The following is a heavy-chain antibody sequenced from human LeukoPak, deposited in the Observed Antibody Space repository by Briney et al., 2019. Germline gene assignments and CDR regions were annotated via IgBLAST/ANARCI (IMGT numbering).Heavy chain of an antibody. CDR2: INSGGSST. V-gene: IGHV3-74*01. CDR3: ARMQAGWLRSFDY. Sequence: GGSLRLSRAASGFTFSSYWMHWVRQAPGKGLVWVSRINSGGSSTSYADPVKGRFTISRDNAKNTLYLQLNSLRSEDTAVYYCARMQAGWLRSFDYWGQGTLVTVSS. J-gene: IGHJ4*02. D-gene: IGHD5-18*01. CDR1: GFTFSSYW.